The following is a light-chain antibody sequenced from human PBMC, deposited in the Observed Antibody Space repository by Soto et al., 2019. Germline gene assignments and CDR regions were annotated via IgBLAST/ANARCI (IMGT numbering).Light chain of an antibody. CDR3: SSYTSSKTYV. V-gene: IGLV2-14*01. J-gene: IGLJ1*01. CDR2: DVS. CDR1: SSDVGGYDF. Sequence: QSVLAQPASVSGSPGQSITISCTGTSSDVGGYDFVSWYQQHPGKATKLMISDVSNRPSGGFNRFFGSKSGNTASLTISVLQAEDEADYYCSSYTSSKTYVFGPGTKVPVL.